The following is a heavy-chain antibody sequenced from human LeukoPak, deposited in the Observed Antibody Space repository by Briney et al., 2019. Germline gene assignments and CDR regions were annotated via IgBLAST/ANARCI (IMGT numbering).Heavy chain of an antibody. Sequence: SVKVSCKASGGTFSSYTISWVRQAPGQGLEWMGRIIPILGIANYAQKFQGRVTITADKYTSTAYMELSSLRSEDTAVYYCARGLTIFGVVINYMDVWGKGTTVTVSS. D-gene: IGHD3-3*01. V-gene: IGHV1-69*02. J-gene: IGHJ6*03. CDR1: GGTFSSYT. CDR3: ARGLTIFGVVINYMDV. CDR2: IIPILGIA.